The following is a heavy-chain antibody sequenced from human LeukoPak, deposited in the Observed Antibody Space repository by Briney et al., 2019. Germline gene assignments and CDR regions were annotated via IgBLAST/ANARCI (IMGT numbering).Heavy chain of an antibody. CDR2: IYYSGST. Sequence: SETLSLTCTVSGGSISSSSYYWGWIRQPPGKGLEWIGSIYYSGSTYYNPSLKSRVTISVDTSKNQFSLKLSSVTAADTAVYYCARQGNYYGLGSYYILYYYYMDVWGKGTTVTVSS. D-gene: IGHD3-10*01. CDR1: GGSISSSSYY. V-gene: IGHV4-39*01. CDR3: ARQGNYYGLGSYYILYYYYMDV. J-gene: IGHJ6*03.